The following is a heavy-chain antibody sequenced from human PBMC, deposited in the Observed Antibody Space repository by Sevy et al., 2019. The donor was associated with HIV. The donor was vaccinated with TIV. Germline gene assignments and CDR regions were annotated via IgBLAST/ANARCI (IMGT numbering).Heavy chain of an antibody. Sequence: GGSLRLSCAASGFAFYDYSMSWIRQAPGKGLEWVATRSFGCGKINYADSVKGRFNMTRDNSKNSFYLQMDNLRVEDTALYYCAREGCTRHHDYWGQGTRVTVSS. CDR2: RSFGCGKI. CDR1: GFAFYDYS. J-gene: IGHJ4*02. D-gene: IGHD2-8*01. V-gene: IGHV3-23*01. CDR3: AREGCTRHHDY.